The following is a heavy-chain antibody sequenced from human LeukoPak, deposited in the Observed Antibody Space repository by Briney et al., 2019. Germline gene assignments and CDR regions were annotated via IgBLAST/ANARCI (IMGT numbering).Heavy chain of an antibody. CDR1: GFTFSSYA. D-gene: IGHD1-26*01. CDR2: ISYDGSNK. J-gene: IGHJ4*02. V-gene: IGHV3-30*04. Sequence: TGGSLRLSCAASGFTFSSYAMHWVRQAPGKGLEWVAVISYDGSNKYYADSVKGRFTISRDNSKNTLYLQMSSLRAEDTAVYYCATMPGVGAADYWGQGTLVTVSS. CDR3: ATMPGVGAADY.